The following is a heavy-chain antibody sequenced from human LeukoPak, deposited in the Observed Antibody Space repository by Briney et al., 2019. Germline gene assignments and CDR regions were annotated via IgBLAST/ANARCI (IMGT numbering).Heavy chain of an antibody. V-gene: IGHV4-39*07. J-gene: IGHJ3*02. CDR1: GGSISSSSYY. D-gene: IGHD6-13*01. CDR2: IYYSGST. Sequence: SETLSLTCTVSGGSISSSSYYWGWIRQPPGKGLEWIGGIYYSGSTYYNPSLKSRVTISVDTSKNQFSLKLSSVTAADTAVYYCARVRRGSSWYSDAFDIWGQGTMVTVSS. CDR3: ARVRRGSSWYSDAFDI.